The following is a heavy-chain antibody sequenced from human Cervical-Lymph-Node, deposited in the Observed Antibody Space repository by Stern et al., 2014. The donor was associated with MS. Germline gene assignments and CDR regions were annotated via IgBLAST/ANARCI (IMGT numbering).Heavy chain of an antibody. CDR2: IFPGRYDA. CDR3: TRRAVAGTWYFDL. Sequence: VQLVESGAEVKKAGESLKISCKGSGYSFSHYWIGWVRQMPGKCLEWRGLIFPGRYDAKYSPSFQGQFTFSVDKSISTAYLQWSSLKAPDTAMYYCTRRAVAGTWYFDLWGRGTQVTVSS. D-gene: IGHD6-19*01. CDR1: GYSFSHYW. V-gene: IGHV5-51*03. J-gene: IGHJ2*01.